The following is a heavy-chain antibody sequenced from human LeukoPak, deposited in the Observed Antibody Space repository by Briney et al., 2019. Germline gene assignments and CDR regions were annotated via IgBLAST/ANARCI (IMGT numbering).Heavy chain of an antibody. J-gene: IGHJ4*02. CDR1: GFTFSSYA. V-gene: IGHV3-30-3*01. D-gene: IGHD4-17*01. Sequence: QPGRSLRLSCAASGFTFSSYAMHWVRQAPGKGLEWVAFISHDGGDKYYTDSVKGRFTISRDNSKNTLSLLMNSLRAEDTAVYYCARDPIPMTTVSVDAYWGQGTLVAVSS. CDR2: ISHDGGDK. CDR3: ARDPIPMTTVSVDAY.